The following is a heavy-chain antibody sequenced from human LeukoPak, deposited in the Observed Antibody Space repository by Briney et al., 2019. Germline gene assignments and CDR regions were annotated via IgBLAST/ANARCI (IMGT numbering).Heavy chain of an antibody. CDR1: GFTFSNYS. CDR3: ARDRVRGSSSWGEADY. CDR2: ITRSSSYI. V-gene: IGHV3-21*04. J-gene: IGHJ4*02. D-gene: IGHD6-13*01. Sequence: PGGSLRLSCAASGFTFSNYSMNWVRQAPGKGLEWVSSITRSSSYIYYADSVKGRFTISRDNAKNSLYLQMNSLRAEDTALYYCARDRVRGSSSWGEADYWGQGTLVTVSS.